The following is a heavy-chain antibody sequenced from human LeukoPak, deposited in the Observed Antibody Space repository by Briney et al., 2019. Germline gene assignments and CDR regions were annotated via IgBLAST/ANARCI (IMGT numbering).Heavy chain of an antibody. CDR1: GGPISSYY. V-gene: IGHV4-59*01. Sequence: SETLSLTCTVSGGPISSYYWSWIRPPPGKGLEWIGYIYYSGSSNYNPSLKSRVTISVDTPKNQFSQKLRSLTAADTAVYYWARESNYYYYGMDVWGQGTTVTVSS. CDR2: IYYSGSS. CDR3: ARESNYYYYGMDV. J-gene: IGHJ6*02.